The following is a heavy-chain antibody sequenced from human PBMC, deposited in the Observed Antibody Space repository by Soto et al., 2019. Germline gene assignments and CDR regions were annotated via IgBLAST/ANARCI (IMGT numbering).Heavy chain of an antibody. CDR1: GGSFRIGNHF. Sequence: TMSLTCSVSGGSFRIGNHFWHWIRQPPGRGLEWLGYMYYTGVTNYNPSLKSRVSMSVDTSKDQFSLNLTSLTAADTAVYYCARGGEPLGYYGLDVWGQGTTVAVSS. J-gene: IGHJ6*02. CDR3: ARGGEPLGYYGLDV. CDR2: MYYTGVT. V-gene: IGHV4-61*01.